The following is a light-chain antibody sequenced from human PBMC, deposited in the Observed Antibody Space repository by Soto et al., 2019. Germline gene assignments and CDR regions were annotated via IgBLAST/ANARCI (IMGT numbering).Light chain of an antibody. CDR2: EGS. V-gene: IGLV2-23*01. CDR3: CSYAGSSTHV. J-gene: IGLJ1*01. Sequence: QSALTQPASVSGSPGQSITISCTGTSSDVGSYNLVSWYQQYPGKAPKLMLYEGSKRPLGVSNRFSGSTSGNTASLTISGLQAEDEAEYYCCSYAGSSTHVFGTGTKVTVL. CDR1: SSDVGSYNL.